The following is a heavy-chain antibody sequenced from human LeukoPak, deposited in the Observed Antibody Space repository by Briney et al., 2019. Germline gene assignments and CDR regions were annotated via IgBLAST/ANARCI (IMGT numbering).Heavy chain of an antibody. Sequence: SETLSLTCTVSGGSISSYYWSWIRQPPGKGLEWIGYIYYSGSTNYNPSLKSRVTISVDTSKNQFSLKLSSVTAVDTAVYYCASFSSDGSGYDYWGQGTLVTVSS. D-gene: IGHD3-10*01. V-gene: IGHV4-59*01. CDR3: ASFSSDGSGYDY. CDR1: GGSISSYY. CDR2: IYYSGST. J-gene: IGHJ4*02.